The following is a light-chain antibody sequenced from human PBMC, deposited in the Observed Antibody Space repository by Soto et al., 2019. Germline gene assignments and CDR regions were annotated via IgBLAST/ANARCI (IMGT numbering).Light chain of an antibody. J-gene: IGLJ2*01. CDR2: RNN. CDR3: AVWDGSLSRPV. Sequence: QSVLTQPPPVSGTPGQRVTISCSGSSSNIGGNDVYWYQQLPGTAPKLLIYRNNQRPSGVPDRFSGSKSGTSASLAISGLRSDDEADYSCAVWDGSLSRPVFGGGTKLTVL. V-gene: IGLV1-47*01. CDR1: SSNIGGND.